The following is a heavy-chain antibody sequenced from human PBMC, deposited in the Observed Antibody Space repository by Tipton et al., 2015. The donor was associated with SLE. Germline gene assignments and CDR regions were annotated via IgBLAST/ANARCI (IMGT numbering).Heavy chain of an antibody. J-gene: IGHJ3*02. V-gene: IGHV1-18*01. CDR3: ARLGDIVVVREAFDI. D-gene: IGHD2-2*01. CDR2: IVANNGNT. CDR1: GYMFPNYG. Sequence: QVQLVQSGAEVKKPGASVKVSCKASGYMFPNYGISWVRQAPGQGLEWMGWIVANNGNTNYAQKFQGRVTMTADTSTSTAYMELRSLRSDDTAVYYCARLGDIVVVREAFDIWGQGTMVTVSS.